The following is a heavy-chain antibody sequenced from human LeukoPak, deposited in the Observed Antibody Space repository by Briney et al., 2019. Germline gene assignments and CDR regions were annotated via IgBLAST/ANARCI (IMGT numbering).Heavy chain of an antibody. CDR1: GFNFEDYA. CDR2: ISSKAYGGTS. J-gene: IGHJ5*02. V-gene: IGHV3-49*04. Sequence: GGSLRLSCATSGFNFEDYAMNWVRQAPGKGLEWVGLISSKAYGGTSELAASGRGRFSISRDESTPIAYLQTNSLKPEDTGVYYCTREVERGGSDWGGESWGQGTLVTVSS. CDR3: TREVERGGSDWGGES. D-gene: IGHD7-27*01.